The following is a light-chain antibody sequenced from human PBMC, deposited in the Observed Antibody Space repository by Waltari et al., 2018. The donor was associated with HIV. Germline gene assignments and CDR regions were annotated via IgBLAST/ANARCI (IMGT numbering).Light chain of an antibody. CDR3: QQYYNYPRT. J-gene: IGKJ2*01. CDR1: QGISSY. Sequence: AIRITQSPSSFSASTGDSVTITCRASQGISSYLAWYQQKPGKAPKLLIYGASTLQSGVPSRFSGSGSGTDFTLTISCLQSEDFATYYCQQYYNYPRTFGQGTKLEIK. CDR2: GAS. V-gene: IGKV1-8*01.